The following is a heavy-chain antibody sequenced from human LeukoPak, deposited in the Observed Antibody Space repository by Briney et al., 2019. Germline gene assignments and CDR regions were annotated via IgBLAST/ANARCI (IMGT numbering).Heavy chain of an antibody. CDR1: GGSFSGYY. CDR3: ARLRTYDYVWGSYDAFDI. J-gene: IGHJ3*02. V-gene: IGHV4-34*01. D-gene: IGHD3-16*01. Sequence: PSETLSLTCAVYGGSFSGYYWSWIRQPPGKGLEWTGEINHSGSTNYNPSLKSRVTISVDTSKNQFSLKLSSVTAADTAVYYCARLRTYDYVWGSYDAFDIWGQGTMVTVSS. CDR2: INHSGST.